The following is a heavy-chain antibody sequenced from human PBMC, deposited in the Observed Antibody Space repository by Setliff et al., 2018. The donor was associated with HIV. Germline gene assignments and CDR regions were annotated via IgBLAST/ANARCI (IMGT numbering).Heavy chain of an antibody. J-gene: IGHJ3*02. CDR2: INQSGGI. V-gene: IGHV4-34*01. CDR3: ATASGYDLFMGAFDI. Sequence: PSETLSLTCAVSGGSFSGYYWSRIRQPPGKGLEWIGEINQSGGINYNPSLKSRVTISIDTFKNQFSMKLYSVTAADTAVYYCATASGYDLFMGAFDIWGQGTMVTVSS. D-gene: IGHD5-12*01. CDR1: GGSFSGYY.